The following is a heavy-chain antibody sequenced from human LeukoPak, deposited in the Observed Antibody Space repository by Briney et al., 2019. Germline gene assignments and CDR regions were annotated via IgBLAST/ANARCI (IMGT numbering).Heavy chain of an antibody. D-gene: IGHD1-1*01. Sequence: SETLSFTCTVSGGSINPYFWTWLRQPPEKGLEWIGHIYYSGNTNYNPSLKSRDAISLDTSKNQFSLKLSSVTAADTAVYYCARGEVHHHTTGRTSASTYYYYYMAVWGKGTTVTVSS. V-gene: IGHV4-59*01. CDR1: GGSINPYF. CDR3: ARGEVHHHTTGRTSASTYYYYYMAV. J-gene: IGHJ6*03. CDR2: IYYSGNT.